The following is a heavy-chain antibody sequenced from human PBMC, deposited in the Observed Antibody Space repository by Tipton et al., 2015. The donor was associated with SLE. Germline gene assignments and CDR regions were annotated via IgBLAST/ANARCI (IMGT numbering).Heavy chain of an antibody. J-gene: IGHJ4*02. CDR2: INHSGST. CDR3: AGSSIAARWSFDY. Sequence: TLSLTCAVYGGSFSGYYWSWIRQPPGKGLEWIGEINHSGSTNYNPSLKSRVTISVDTSKNQFSLKLSSVTAADTAVYYCAGSSIAARWSFDYWGQGTLVTVSS. D-gene: IGHD6-6*01. V-gene: IGHV4-34*01. CDR1: GGSFSGYY.